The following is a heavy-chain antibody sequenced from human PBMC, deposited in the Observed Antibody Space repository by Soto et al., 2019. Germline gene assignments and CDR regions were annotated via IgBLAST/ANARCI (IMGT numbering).Heavy chain of an antibody. D-gene: IGHD1-26*01. V-gene: IGHV3-23*01. CDR3: AKVAVGATVGYFDY. CDR2: ISGSGVST. CDR1: GFTFSSYA. J-gene: IGHJ4*02. Sequence: GGSLRLSCAVSGFTFSSYAMSWVRQAPGKGLEWVSVISGSGVSTYYADSVKGRFTTSRDNSKNTLYLQMNGLRAEDTAVYYCAKVAVGATVGYFDYWGQGTLVTVSS.